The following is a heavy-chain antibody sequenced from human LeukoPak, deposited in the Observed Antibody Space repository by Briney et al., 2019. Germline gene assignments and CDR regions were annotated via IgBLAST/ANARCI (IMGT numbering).Heavy chain of an antibody. J-gene: IGHJ4*02. CDR3: VKDPLAYQLVWGGSNVRYFDY. V-gene: IGHV3-23*01. CDR1: RFTFRNYP. CDR2: ISSSGGST. D-gene: IGHD3-16*01. Sequence: GGSLRLSCAASRFTFRNYPMTWLRQAPGKGLEWVSGISSSGGSTYYADSVKGRFTICRDNSKNTLYLQMNSLRAEDTAVYYCVKDPLAYQLVWGGSNVRYFDYWGQGTRVSVFS.